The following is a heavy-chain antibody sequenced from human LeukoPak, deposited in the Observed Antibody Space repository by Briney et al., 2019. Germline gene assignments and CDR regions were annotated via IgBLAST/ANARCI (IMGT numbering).Heavy chain of an antibody. Sequence: SETLSLTCAVYGGSFSGYYWSWIRQPPGKGLEWIGEINHSGSTNYNPSLKSRVTISVDTSKNQFSLKLSSVTAADTAVYYCARAKSPPPRWLVRGPFFDYWGQGTLVTVSS. J-gene: IGHJ4*02. CDR3: ARAKSPPPRWLVRGPFFDY. CDR1: GGSFSGYY. D-gene: IGHD6-19*01. CDR2: INHSGST. V-gene: IGHV4-34*01.